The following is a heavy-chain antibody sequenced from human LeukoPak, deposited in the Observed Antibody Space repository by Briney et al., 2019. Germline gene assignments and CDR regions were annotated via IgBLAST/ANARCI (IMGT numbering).Heavy chain of an antibody. CDR3: ARGGIEYQLLRFFDY. CDR1: GGTSISYA. CDR2: VMPIYGTT. Sequence: ASVKVSREASGGTSISYALRWVRRAPGRGLECGGGVMPIYGTTNYAQKVQGRVTITAHESTSTAYMELSSLRSEDTAVYDGARGGIEYQLLRFFDYWGQGTLVTVSS. D-gene: IGHD2-2*01. J-gene: IGHJ4*02. V-gene: IGHV1-69*13.